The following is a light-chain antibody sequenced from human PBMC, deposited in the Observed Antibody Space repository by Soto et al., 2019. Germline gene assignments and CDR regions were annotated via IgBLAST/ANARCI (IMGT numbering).Light chain of an antibody. CDR3: SSFTGSSTWV. V-gene: IGLV2-14*01. Sequence: QSVLTQPPSASGSPGQSVTISCTGTISDVGGYNYVAWYQQHPGKAPKLMIYEVSNRPSGVSNRFSGSKSGNTASLTISGLQPEDEADYYCSSFTGSSTWVFGGGTKLTVL. CDR1: ISDVGGYNY. J-gene: IGLJ3*02. CDR2: EVS.